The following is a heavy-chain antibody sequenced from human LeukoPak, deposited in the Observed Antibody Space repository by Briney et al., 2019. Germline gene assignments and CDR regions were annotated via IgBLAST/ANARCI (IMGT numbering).Heavy chain of an antibody. D-gene: IGHD6-13*01. J-gene: IGHJ6*03. CDR3: AREGGGSSWETRRYYYYYMDV. CDR2: IFRTGSA. Sequence: NSSETLSLTCNVSGYSISSGYYWGWIRQPPGKGLEWIGSIFRTGSAYYNPSLGSRVTMSVDTSKNQFSLNLTSVTAADTAVYYCAREGGGSSWETRRYYYYYMDVWGKGTTVTVSS. V-gene: IGHV4-38-2*02. CDR1: GYSISSGYY.